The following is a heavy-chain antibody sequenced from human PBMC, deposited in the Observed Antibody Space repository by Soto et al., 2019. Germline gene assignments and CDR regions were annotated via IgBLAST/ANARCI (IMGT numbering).Heavy chain of an antibody. D-gene: IGHD1-26*01. CDR3: AKNGQLPYYCSRMDV. V-gene: IGHV1-18*01. CDR1: GYTFTRYG. J-gene: IGHJ6*02. Sequence: QVQLVQSGGEVKKPGASVKVSCKTSGYTFTRYGISWVRQAPGQGLEWMGWISGYNGDTNYAQKFKARVNMTIDTSTTTVYMELRSLTSDDTAGYYCAKNGQLPYYCSRMDVWGQGTTVTVSS. CDR2: ISGYNGDT.